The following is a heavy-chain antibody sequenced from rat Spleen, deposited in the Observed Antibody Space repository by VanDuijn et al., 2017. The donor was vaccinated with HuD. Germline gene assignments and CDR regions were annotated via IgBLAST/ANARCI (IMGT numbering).Heavy chain of an antibody. CDR2: MRNNGDT. D-gene: IGHD1-2*01. Sequence: VQLVESGGGLVQPGRSLKLSCAASGFTFTDYYMAWVRQAPTKGLEWMGRMRNNGDTSYNSTIKSRLSISRDTSKSQVFLKMNSLQTEDTATYFCARADVAGLSTDGIWGQGIMVTVSS. V-gene: IGHV2-32*01. J-gene: IGHJ2*01. CDR3: ARADVAGLSTDGI. CDR1: GFTFTDYY.